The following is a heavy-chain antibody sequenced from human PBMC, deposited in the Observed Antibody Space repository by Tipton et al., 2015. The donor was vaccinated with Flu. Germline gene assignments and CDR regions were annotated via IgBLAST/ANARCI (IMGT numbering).Heavy chain of an antibody. CDR1: TYTFTTYD. CDR3: AKDCHDRSGYYPVRYFDL. V-gene: IGHV1-18*01. Sequence: VQLVQSGAEVKKPGASMKVSCKASTYTFTTYDITWVRQAPGQGLEWMGWISTFSGNTLYAQKLQGRVTMTTDASTSTAYMELRSLRSDDTAVYYCAKDCHDRSGYYPVRYFDLWGRGTLVTVSS. CDR2: ISTFSGNT. J-gene: IGHJ2*01. D-gene: IGHD3-22*01.